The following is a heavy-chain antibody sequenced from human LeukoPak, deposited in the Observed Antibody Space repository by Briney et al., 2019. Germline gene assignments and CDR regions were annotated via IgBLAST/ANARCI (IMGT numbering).Heavy chain of an antibody. D-gene: IGHD3-10*01. V-gene: IGHV3-74*01. CDR3: ARGMTYYYGSGKFDY. CDR1: GFTFSDYW. CDR2: TNTDASST. J-gene: IGHJ4*02. Sequence: GGSLRLSCTAPGFTFSDYWMHWVRQAPGKGLVWVSRTNTDASSTSYADSVKGRFTISRDNTKNTVYLQMDSLRAEDTAVYYCARGMTYYYGSGKFDYWGQGSLVTVSS.